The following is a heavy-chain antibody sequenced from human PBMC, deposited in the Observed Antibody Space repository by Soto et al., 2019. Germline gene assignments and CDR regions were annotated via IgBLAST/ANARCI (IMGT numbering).Heavy chain of an antibody. J-gene: IGHJ4*02. CDR2: ISYDGSNK. V-gene: IGHV3-30*03. CDR3: ATHFEWFGFDY. D-gene: IGHD3-9*01. Sequence: QVQLVESGGGVVQPGRSLRLSCAASGFTFSSYGMHWVRQAPGKGLEWVAVISYDGSNKYYADSVKGRFTISRDNSKNTLYLQMNSLRAEDTAVYYCATHFEWFGFDYWGQGTLVTVSS. CDR1: GFTFSSYG.